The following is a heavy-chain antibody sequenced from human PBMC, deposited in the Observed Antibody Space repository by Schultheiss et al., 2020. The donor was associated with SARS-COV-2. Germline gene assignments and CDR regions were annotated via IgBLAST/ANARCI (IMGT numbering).Heavy chain of an antibody. CDR2: IYYSGST. D-gene: IGHD2/OR15-2a*01. CDR3: ARSTLETSNWFDP. Sequence: SETLSLTCTVSGGSISSVGYYWSWIRQHPGKGLEWIGYIYYSGSTYYNPSLKSRVTISVDTSKNQFSLKLSSVTAADTAVYYCARSTLETSNWFDPWGQGTLVTVSS. V-gene: IGHV4-31*03. J-gene: IGHJ5*02. CDR1: GGSISSVGYY.